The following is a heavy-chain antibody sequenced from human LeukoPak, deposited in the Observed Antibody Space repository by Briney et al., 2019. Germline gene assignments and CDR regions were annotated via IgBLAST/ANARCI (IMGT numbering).Heavy chain of an antibody. V-gene: IGHV4-39*07. J-gene: IGHJ4*02. CDR1: GGSISSSSYY. D-gene: IGHD3-22*01. CDR2: INHSGST. Sequence: SETLSLTCTVSGGSISSSSYYWGWIRQPPGKGLEWIGEINHSGSTNYNPSLKSRVTISVDTSKNQFSLELTSVTAADTAVYYCARRRYDASGYYPSRGRYFDYWGQGPLVTVSS. CDR3: ARRRYDASGYYPSRGRYFDY.